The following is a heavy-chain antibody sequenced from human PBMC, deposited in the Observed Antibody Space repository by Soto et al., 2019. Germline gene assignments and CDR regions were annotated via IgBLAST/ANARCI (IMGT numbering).Heavy chain of an antibody. Sequence: GGSLRLSCAASGFTFSSYAMHWVRQAPGKGLECVAVISYDGSNKYYADSVKGRFTISRDNSENTLYLQMKSLRAEDMAVYYCAKDAGDVRDWDCRGGSCSPDGMDVWGQGTTVTVSS. CDR3: AKDAGDVRDWDCRGGSCSPDGMDV. D-gene: IGHD2-15*01. CDR1: GFTFSSYA. J-gene: IGHJ6*02. CDR2: ISYDGSNK. V-gene: IGHV3-30-3*01.